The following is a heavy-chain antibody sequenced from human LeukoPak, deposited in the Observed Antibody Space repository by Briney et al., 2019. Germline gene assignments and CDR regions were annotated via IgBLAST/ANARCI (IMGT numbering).Heavy chain of an antibody. Sequence: PGGSLRLSCAASGFTFSSYTMNWVRQAPGKGLEWVASISVNSDHKPYADSVKGRFTISRDNAKNSLYLQMNSLAVVDTAVYFCTRGSYGDYEYWGQGNLVIVSS. CDR2: ISVNSDHK. D-gene: IGHD4-17*01. V-gene: IGHV3-21*01. CDR3: TRGSYGDYEY. J-gene: IGHJ4*02. CDR1: GFTFSSYT.